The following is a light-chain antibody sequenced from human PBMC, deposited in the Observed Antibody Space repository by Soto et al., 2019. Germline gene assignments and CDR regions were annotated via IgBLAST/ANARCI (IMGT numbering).Light chain of an antibody. CDR3: SSYTSSNVV. CDR2: DVS. Sequence: QSALTQPASVSGSPGQSITISCTGTSSDVGGYNYVSWYQQHPGKAPKLMIYDVSNRPSGVSNRFSGSKSGNTASLTISGLHAEDEADYYCSSYTSSNVVFGGGTKLTV. V-gene: IGLV2-14*01. J-gene: IGLJ2*01. CDR1: SSDVGGYNY.